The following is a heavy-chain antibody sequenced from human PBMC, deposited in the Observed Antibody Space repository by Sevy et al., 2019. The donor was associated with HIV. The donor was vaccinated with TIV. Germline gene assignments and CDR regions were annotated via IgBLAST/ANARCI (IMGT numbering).Heavy chain of an antibody. V-gene: IGHV3-53*01. CDR3: AREGCSSTSCYSGRHYFDY. D-gene: IGHD2-2*01. J-gene: IGHJ4*02. Sequence: GGSLRLSCAASGFTVSSNYMSWVRQAPGKGLEWVSVIYSGGSTYYADSVKGRFTISRDNSKNTLYLQMNSVRAEDTAVYYCAREGCSSTSCYSGRHYFDYWGQGTLVTVSS. CDR2: IYSGGST. CDR1: GFTVSSNY.